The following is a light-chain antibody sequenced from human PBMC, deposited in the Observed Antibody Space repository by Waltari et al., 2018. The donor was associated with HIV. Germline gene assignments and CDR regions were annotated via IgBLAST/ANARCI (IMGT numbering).Light chain of an antibody. Sequence: SYELTQPPSVSVSPGQTARITCSGDALPKQYAYWYQQKPGQAPVLVIDKASERPSGIPELFSGSSSGTTVTLTISGVQAEDEADYYCQSADSSGTLYVFGTGTKVTVL. V-gene: IGLV3-25*03. J-gene: IGLJ1*01. CDR1: ALPKQY. CDR2: KAS. CDR3: QSADSSGTLYV.